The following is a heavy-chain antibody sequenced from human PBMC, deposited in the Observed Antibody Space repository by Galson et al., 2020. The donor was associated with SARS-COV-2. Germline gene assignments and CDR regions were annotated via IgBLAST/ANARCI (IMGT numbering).Heavy chain of an antibody. CDR1: GFTFSSSA. V-gene: IGHV3-30*04. J-gene: IGHJ4*02. D-gene: IGHD6-13*01. CDR2: ISYDGTKR. Sequence: GGSLRLSCRASGFTFSSSAMHWVRQAPGKGLEWVAIISYDGTKRYNLDSVKGRFTISRDNSKNTLFLQMDSLTTEDTAVYYCARETDDYTSSWYDYWGQGTLVTVPS. CDR3: ARETDDYTSSWYDY.